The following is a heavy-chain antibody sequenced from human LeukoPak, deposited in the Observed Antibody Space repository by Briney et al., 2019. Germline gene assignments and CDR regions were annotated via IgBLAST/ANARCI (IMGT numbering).Heavy chain of an antibody. D-gene: IGHD3-10*01. V-gene: IGHV4-34*01. Sequence: SETLSLTCAVYGGSFSGYYWSWIRQPPGKGLEWIGEINHSGSTNYNPSLKSRVTISVDTSKNQFSLKLSSVTAADTAVYYCARDLMVRGVIMNRYYYYYYMDVWGKGTTVTISS. J-gene: IGHJ6*03. CDR2: INHSGST. CDR3: ARDLMVRGVIMNRYYYYYYMDV. CDR1: GGSFSGYY.